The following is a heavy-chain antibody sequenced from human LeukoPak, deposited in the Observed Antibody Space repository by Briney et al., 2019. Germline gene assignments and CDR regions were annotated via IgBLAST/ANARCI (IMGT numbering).Heavy chain of an antibody. Sequence: SSETLSLTCTVSGGSISSYYWSWIRQPPGKGLEWIGYIYYSGSTNYNPSLKSRVTISVDTSKNQFSLKLSSVTAADTAVYYCARETYSGSPGNWGQGTLVTVSS. D-gene: IGHD1-26*01. V-gene: IGHV4-59*01. CDR1: GGSISSYY. CDR2: IYYSGST. J-gene: IGHJ4*02. CDR3: ARETYSGSPGN.